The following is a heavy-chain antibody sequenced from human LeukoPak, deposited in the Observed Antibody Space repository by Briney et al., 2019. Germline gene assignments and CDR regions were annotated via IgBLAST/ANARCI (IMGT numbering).Heavy chain of an antibody. D-gene: IGHD3-3*01. Sequence: SETLSLTCTVSGGSISSSSYYWGWIRQPPGKGLEWIGSIYYSGSTYYNPSLKSRVTISVDTSKNQFSLKLSSVTAADTAVYYCARYRGNYDFWSGYYTASPRYFDYWGQGTPVTVSS. V-gene: IGHV4-39*07. CDR2: IYYSGST. CDR3: ARYRGNYDFWSGYYTASPRYFDY. J-gene: IGHJ4*02. CDR1: GGSISSSSYY.